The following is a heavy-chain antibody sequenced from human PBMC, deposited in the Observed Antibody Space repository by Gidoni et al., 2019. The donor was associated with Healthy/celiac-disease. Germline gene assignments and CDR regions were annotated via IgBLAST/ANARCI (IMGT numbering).Heavy chain of an antibody. J-gene: IGHJ4*02. CDR2: TYYRSNWYN. CDR3: ARADSSGYSSSWYSYDY. D-gene: IGHD6-13*01. CDR1: GDSVSSNRAA. V-gene: IGHV6-1*01. Sequence: QVQLQQSGPGLATPSQPPPPTCAISGDSVSSNRAAWNWIRQPPSTGLAWLGRTYYRSNWYNDYAVSVKSRITINPDTSKNQFSLQLNSVTPEDTAVYYCARADSSGYSSSWYSYDYWGQGTLVTVSS.